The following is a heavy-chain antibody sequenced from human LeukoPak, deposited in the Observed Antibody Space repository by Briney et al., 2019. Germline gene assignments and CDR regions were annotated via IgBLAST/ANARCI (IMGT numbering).Heavy chain of an antibody. J-gene: IGHJ6*02. Sequence: SETLSLTCTVSGGSISRYYWSWIRQSPGKGLEWIGYINYSGSTNYNPSLKSRVTISVDTSKNQFSLKLSSVTAADTAVYYCARDGANYYYGMDVWGQGTTVTVSS. D-gene: IGHD4-17*01. V-gene: IGHV4-59*01. CDR1: GGSISRYY. CDR2: INYSGST. CDR3: ARDGANYYYGMDV.